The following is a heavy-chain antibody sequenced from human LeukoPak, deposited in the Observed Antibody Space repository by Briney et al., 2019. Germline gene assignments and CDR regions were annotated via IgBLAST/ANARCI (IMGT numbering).Heavy chain of an antibody. Sequence: SETLSLTCTVSGGSISSSSYYWGWIRQPPGKGLEWIGSIYYSGSTYYNPSLKSRVTISVDTSKNQFSLKLSSVTAADTAVYYCARDRPGTFGDRYYFDYWGQGTLVTVSS. V-gene: IGHV4-39*07. J-gene: IGHJ4*02. D-gene: IGHD3-10*01. CDR3: ARDRPGTFGDRYYFDY. CDR2: IYYSGST. CDR1: GGSISSSSYY.